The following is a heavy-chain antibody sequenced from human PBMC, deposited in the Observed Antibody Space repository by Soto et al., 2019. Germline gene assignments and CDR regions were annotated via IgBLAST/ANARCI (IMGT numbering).Heavy chain of an antibody. J-gene: IGHJ5*02. Sequence: QVQLKESGPGLVKPSQTLSLTCTVSGGSISSGGYYCSWIRQHPGKGLEWIGYIYYSGSTYYNPSLKSRVTISVDTSKNQFSLKLSSVTAADTAVYYCARVRYCSGGSCYPRFDPWGQGTLVTVSS. CDR2: IYYSGST. V-gene: IGHV4-31*03. CDR3: ARVRYCSGGSCYPRFDP. D-gene: IGHD2-15*01. CDR1: GGSISSGGYY.